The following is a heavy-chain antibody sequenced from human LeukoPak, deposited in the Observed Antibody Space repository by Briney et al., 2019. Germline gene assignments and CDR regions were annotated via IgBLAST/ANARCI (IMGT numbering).Heavy chain of an antibody. V-gene: IGHV1-18*01. Sequence: ASVKVSCKASGYTFTSYGISWVRQAPGQGLEWMGWISAYNGNTDYAQKLQGRVTMTTDTSTSTAYMELRSLRSDDTAVYYCARFGCTNGVCYKGLFDYWGQGTLVTVSS. CDR3: ARFGCTNGVCYKGLFDY. CDR2: ISAYNGNT. J-gene: IGHJ4*02. D-gene: IGHD2-8*01. CDR1: GYTFTSYG.